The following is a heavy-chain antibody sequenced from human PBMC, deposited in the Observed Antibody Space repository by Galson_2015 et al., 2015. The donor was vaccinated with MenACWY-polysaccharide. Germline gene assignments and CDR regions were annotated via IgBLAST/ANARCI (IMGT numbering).Heavy chain of an antibody. CDR2: ISYDGINK. V-gene: IGHV3-30-3*01. CDR1: GFIFSNHA. CDR3: VKGLGYCPRASCYEDY. J-gene: IGHJ4*02. D-gene: IGHD2-2*01. Sequence: SLRLSCAVSGFIFSNHAMHWVRQAPGKGLEWVGVISYDGINKYYADSVKGRITISRDDSQNTLFLQLNSLRAEDTAVYYCVKGLGYCPRASCYEDYWGQGTLVTVSS.